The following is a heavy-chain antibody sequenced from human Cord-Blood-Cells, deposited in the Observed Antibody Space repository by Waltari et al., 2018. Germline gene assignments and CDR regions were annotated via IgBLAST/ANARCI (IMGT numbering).Heavy chain of an antibody. Sequence: EVQLVESGGGLVQPGGSLRLSCADSGFTFSTSCMRWFRQAPGKGLEWVANIKQDGSEKYYVDSVKGRFTISRDNAKNSLYLQMNSLRAEDTAVYYCARASSMGNDAFDIWGQGTMVTVSS. D-gene: IGHD2-2*01. V-gene: IGHV3-7*01. J-gene: IGHJ3*02. CDR2: IKQDGSEK. CDR1: GFTFSTSC. CDR3: ARASSMGNDAFDI.